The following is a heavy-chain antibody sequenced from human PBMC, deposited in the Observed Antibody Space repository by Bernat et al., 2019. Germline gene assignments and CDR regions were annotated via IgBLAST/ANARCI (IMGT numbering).Heavy chain of an antibody. J-gene: IGHJ6*02. Sequence: EVQLVESGGGLVQPGGSLRLSCAASGFTFSSYSMNWVRQAPGKGLEWVSYISSSSSTIYYADSVNGRFTISRDNAKNSRYLQMNSLRAEDTAVYYCARRDCSSTSCYSHYYGMDVWGQGTTVTVSS. V-gene: IGHV3-48*01. CDR1: GFTFSSYS. CDR3: ARRDCSSTSCYSHYYGMDV. D-gene: IGHD2-2*01. CDR2: ISSSSSTI.